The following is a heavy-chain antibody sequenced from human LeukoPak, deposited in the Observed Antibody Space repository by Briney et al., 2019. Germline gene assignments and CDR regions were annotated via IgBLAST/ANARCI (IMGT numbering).Heavy chain of an antibody. CDR2: ISSSSSYI. V-gene: IGHV3-21*01. CDR3: ARDVMATIDY. CDR1: GFTFSSYS. J-gene: IGHJ4*02. Sequence: GGSLRLPCAASGFTFSSYSMNWVRQAPGKGLEWVSSISSSSSYIYYADSVKGRFTISRDNAKNSLYLQMSSLRAEDTAVYYCARDVMATIDYWGQGTLVTVSS. D-gene: IGHD5-24*01.